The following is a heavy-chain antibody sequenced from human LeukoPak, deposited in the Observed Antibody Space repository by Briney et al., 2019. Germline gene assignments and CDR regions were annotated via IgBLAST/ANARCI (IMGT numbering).Heavy chain of an antibody. D-gene: IGHD5-18*01. Sequence: GGTLRLSCAASGFTFSSYGMSWVRQAPGKGLEWVAFIRYDGSNKYYADSVKGRFTISRDNSKNTLYLQMNSLRAEDTAVYYCAKDQYSYGYGLFDYWGQGTLVTVSS. J-gene: IGHJ4*02. V-gene: IGHV3-30*02. CDR3: AKDQYSYGYGLFDY. CDR2: IRYDGSNK. CDR1: GFTFSSYG.